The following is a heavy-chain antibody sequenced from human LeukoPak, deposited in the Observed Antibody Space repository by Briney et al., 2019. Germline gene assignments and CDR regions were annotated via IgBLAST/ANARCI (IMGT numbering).Heavy chain of an antibody. J-gene: IGHJ5*02. CDR3: ARRRAEGGSNGHYNWFDP. CDR1: GDSITSYY. D-gene: IGHD6-13*01. Sequence: SETLSLTCTVSGDSITSYYWSWIRQPPGKGLEWIGSMSYSGSTNYNPSLKSRVTMSVDTTKNQFSQRLNSVTAADTAVYYCARRRAEGGSNGHYNWFDPWGQGTLVTVSS. CDR2: MSYSGST. V-gene: IGHV4-59*08.